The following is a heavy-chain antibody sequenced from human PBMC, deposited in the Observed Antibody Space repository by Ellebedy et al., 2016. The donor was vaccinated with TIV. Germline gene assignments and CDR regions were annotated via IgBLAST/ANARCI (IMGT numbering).Heavy chain of an antibody. CDR1: GFTFSTYS. D-gene: IGHD1-1*01. Sequence: GESLKIPCSASGFTFSTYSLHWVRQAPGEGLEHVSTISATGVTAYYADSVRARFIISRDNSRNSVYVQMSSVRAEDTAVYYCVRKGVQRGLDIWGQGTMVTVSS. J-gene: IGHJ3*02. CDR3: VRKGVQRGLDI. CDR2: ISATGVTA. V-gene: IGHV3-64*05.